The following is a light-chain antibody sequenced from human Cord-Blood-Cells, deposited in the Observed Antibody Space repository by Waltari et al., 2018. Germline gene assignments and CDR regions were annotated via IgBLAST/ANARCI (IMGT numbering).Light chain of an antibody. CDR3: MQALQTPRT. CDR1: QILLHSNGYNY. J-gene: IGKJ1*01. CDR2: LGS. V-gene: IGKV2-28*01. Sequence: DTVMPQSPLSLPVTPAEPASTPCRSSQILLHSNGYNYLDWYLQKPGHSPQLLIYLGSNRAAGVPDMCSGSGSGTDFTLKISRVEAEDVGVYCCMQALQTPRTFGQGTKVEIK.